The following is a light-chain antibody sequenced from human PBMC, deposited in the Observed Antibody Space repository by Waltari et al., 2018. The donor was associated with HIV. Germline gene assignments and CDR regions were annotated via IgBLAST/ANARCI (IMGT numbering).Light chain of an antibody. Sequence: ETVLTQSPGTLSLSPGERATLSCRASQSVISSYIAWYQQKPGLAPRLLIYGASTRATGTPDRFSGSGSGTDFTLTISRLEPEDFAVYYCQQYGSSPRYTFGQGTKLGIK. CDR1: QSVISSY. CDR3: QQYGSSPRYT. V-gene: IGKV3-20*01. CDR2: GAS. J-gene: IGKJ2*01.